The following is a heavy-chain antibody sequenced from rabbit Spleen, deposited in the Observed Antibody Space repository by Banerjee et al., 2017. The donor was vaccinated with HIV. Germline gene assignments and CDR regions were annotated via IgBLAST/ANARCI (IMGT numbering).Heavy chain of an antibody. D-gene: IGHD6-1*01. CDR2: IYADNSGTT. J-gene: IGHJ4*01. CDR1: GFSFTSGYA. V-gene: IGHV1S40*01. CDR3: ARDSGSGGPTYGYFDL. Sequence: QQLVESGGGLVKPGASLTLTCTASGFSFTSGYAMCWVRQAPGKGLELIACIYADNSGTTYYASWAKGRFTISKTSSSTVTLQMTSLTAADTATYFCARDSGSGGPTYGYFDLWGPGTLVTVS.